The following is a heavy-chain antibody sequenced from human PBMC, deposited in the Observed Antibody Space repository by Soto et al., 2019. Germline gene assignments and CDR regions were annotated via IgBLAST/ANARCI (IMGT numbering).Heavy chain of an antibody. Sequence: QVQLVQSGAEVKKPGSSVKVSCEASGGTFSSYAISWVRQAPGQGLEWMGGIIPIFGTANYAQKFQGRVTITADKSTSTAYMELSSLRSEDTAVYYCARGEPGIAAAGTWGIDYWGQGTLVTVSS. CDR1: GGTFSSYA. V-gene: IGHV1-69*06. D-gene: IGHD6-13*01. CDR3: ARGEPGIAAAGTWGIDY. CDR2: IIPIFGTA. J-gene: IGHJ4*02.